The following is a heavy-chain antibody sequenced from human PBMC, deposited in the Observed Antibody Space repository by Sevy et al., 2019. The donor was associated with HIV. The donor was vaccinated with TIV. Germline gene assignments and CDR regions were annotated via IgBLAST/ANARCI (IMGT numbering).Heavy chain of an antibody. CDR3: ARDLPPSATTVAHFDC. Sequence: GGSLRLSCAASGFIFSSYEMNWVRQAPGNGLEWVSYISNSGTTIYYSDSVKGRFTISRDNARNSLYLQMNSLRAEDTAVYYCARDLPPSATTVAHFDCWGQGTLVTVSS. V-gene: IGHV3-48*03. CDR1: GFIFSSYE. J-gene: IGHJ4*02. D-gene: IGHD4-17*01. CDR2: ISNSGTTI.